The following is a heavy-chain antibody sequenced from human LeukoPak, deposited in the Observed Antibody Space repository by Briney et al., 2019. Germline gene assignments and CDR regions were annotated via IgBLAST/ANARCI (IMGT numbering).Heavy chain of an antibody. D-gene: IGHD5-24*01. J-gene: IGHJ4*02. CDR1: GGSFSGYY. V-gene: IGHV4-34*01. CDR2: INHSGST. Sequence: SETLSLTCAVYGGSFSGYYWSWIRQPPGKGLEWIGEINHSGSTNYNPSLKSRVTISVDTSKNQFSLKLSSVTAADTAVYYCARHLRWLQPFDYWGQGTLVTVSS. CDR3: ARHLRWLQPFDY.